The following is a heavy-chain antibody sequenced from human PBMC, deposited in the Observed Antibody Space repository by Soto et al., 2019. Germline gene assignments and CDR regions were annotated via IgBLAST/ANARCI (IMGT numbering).Heavy chain of an antibody. Sequence: XETLSLTFAVYGASFSVYYWSWISQPPGRGLEWMGEINHSVSTNYNPSLKSRVTISVDTSKNQFSLKLSSVTAADTAVYYCARETRYYYGSGSYSDGMDVWGQGTTVTVSS. CDR1: GASFSVYY. CDR3: ARETRYYYGSGSYSDGMDV. D-gene: IGHD3-10*01. J-gene: IGHJ6*02. V-gene: IGHV4-34*01. CDR2: INHSVST.